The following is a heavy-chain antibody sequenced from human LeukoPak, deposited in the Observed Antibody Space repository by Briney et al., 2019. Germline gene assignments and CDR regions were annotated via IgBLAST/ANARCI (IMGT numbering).Heavy chain of an antibody. CDR1: GFTFSIYA. CDR3: AKGGRSGYSYGGY. CDR2: ISGSGGST. Sequence: GGSLRLSCAASGFTFSIYAMSWVRQAPGKGLEWVSAISGSGGSTYYADSVKGRFTISRDNSKNTLYLQMNSLRAEDTAVYYCAKGGRSGYSYGGYWGQGTLVTVSS. D-gene: IGHD5-18*01. V-gene: IGHV3-23*01. J-gene: IGHJ4*02.